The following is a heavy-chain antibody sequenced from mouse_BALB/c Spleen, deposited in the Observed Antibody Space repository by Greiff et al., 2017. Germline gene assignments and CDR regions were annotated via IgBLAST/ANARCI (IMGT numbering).Heavy chain of an antibody. CDR3: AREGVEGFAY. CDR2: ISSGSSTI. V-gene: IGHV5-17*02. Sequence: EVQLVESGGGLVQPGGSRKLSCAASGFTFSSYGMHWVRQAPEKGLEWVAYISSGSSTIYYADTVKGLCTISRDTSQNTLFLQMTSLTSEDSAMYYCAREGVEGFAYWGQGTLVTVSA. D-gene: IGHD1-1*01. J-gene: IGHJ3*01. CDR1: GFTFSSYG.